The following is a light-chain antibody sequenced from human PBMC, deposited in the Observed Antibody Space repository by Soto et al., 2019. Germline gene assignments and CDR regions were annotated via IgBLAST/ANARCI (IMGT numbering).Light chain of an antibody. J-gene: IGLJ1*01. CDR3: QSYDSTLSARYV. V-gene: IGLV1-40*01. CDR1: SSNIGAGYD. CDR2: GNI. Sequence: QAVVTQPPSVSAAPGQRVTISCTGSSSNIGAGYDVHWYQQRPGTAPKLLIFGNINRPSGVPDRFSGSKSGTSASLAITGLQAEDEGDYYCQSYDSTLSARYVFGTGTKVTVL.